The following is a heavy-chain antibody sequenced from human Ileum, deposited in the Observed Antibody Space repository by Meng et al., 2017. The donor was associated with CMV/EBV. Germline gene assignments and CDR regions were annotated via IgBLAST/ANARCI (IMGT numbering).Heavy chain of an antibody. J-gene: IGHJ5*02. CDR2: IIPIFHTT. CDR3: AGVESPRNTTNFWTFSQRGWFDP. CDR1: GGTFSSSV. Sequence: SVKVSCKASGGTFSSSVISWVRRAPGQGLEWMGGIIPIFHTTTYAQKFQARVTITMDESKSTVYMDLSSIKSQDTAVYYCAGVESPRNTTNFWTFSQRGWFDPWGQGTLVTVSS. D-gene: IGHD3/OR15-3a*01. V-gene: IGHV1-69*05.